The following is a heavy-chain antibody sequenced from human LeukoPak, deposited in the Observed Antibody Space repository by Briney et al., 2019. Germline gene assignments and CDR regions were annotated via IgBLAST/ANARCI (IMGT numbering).Heavy chain of an antibody. CDR1: GFTFSSYS. CDR3: ARVYPYIVVVPADAYYYYGMDV. V-gene: IGHV3-21*01. CDR2: ISSSSSYI. D-gene: IGHD2-2*01. J-gene: IGHJ6*02. Sequence: GGSLRLSCAASGFTFSSYSMNWVRQAPGKGLEWVSSISSSSSYIYYADSVKGRFTISRDSAKNSLYLQMNSLRAEDTAVYYCARVYPYIVVVPADAYYYYGMDVWGQGTTVTVSS.